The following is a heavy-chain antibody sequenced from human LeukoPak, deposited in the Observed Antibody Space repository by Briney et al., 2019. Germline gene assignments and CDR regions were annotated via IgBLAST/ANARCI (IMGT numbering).Heavy chain of an antibody. D-gene: IGHD1-14*01. J-gene: IGHJ4*02. CDR1: GFTFSSYG. CDR2: ISGSGGST. V-gene: IGHV3-23*01. CDR3: AKDLPRLTRHYFDY. Sequence: GGSLRLSCAASGFTFSSYGMNWVRQAPGKGLEWVSGISGSGGSTYYADSVKGRFTISRDNSKNTLDLQMNSLRAEDTAVYYCAKDLPRLTRHYFDYWGQGTLVTVSS.